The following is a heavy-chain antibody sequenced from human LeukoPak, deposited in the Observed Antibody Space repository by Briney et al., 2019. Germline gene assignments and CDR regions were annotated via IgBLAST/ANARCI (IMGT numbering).Heavy chain of an antibody. CDR3: ARGLGVAAADS. CDR2: IYPSGST. Sequence: SETLSLTCSVSGGSIKSYYWSWVRQAAGKGLEWIGRIYPSGSTNYNPSLKSRVNMSEDTSKNHCSLSLRSVTAADTAVYYCARGLGVAAADSWGQGILVTVSS. V-gene: IGHV4-4*07. D-gene: IGHD6-13*01. CDR1: GGSIKSYY. J-gene: IGHJ4*02.